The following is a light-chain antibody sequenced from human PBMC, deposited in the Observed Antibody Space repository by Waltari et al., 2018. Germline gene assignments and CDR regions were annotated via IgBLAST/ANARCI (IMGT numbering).Light chain of an antibody. Sequence: QSVLTQPPSVSAAPGQKVTISCSGTSSNIGDNYVSWYRHLPGTAPKLLIYDNNKRPSGIPDRFSGSKSGTSATLGITGLQTGDEADYYCGTWDDSLSGHVVFGGGTKLTVL. V-gene: IGLV1-51*01. CDR3: GTWDDSLSGHVV. CDR2: DNN. CDR1: SSNIGDNY. J-gene: IGLJ2*01.